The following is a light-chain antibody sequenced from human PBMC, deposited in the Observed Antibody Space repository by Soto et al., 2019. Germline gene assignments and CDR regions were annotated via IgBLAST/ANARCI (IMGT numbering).Light chain of an antibody. CDR1: QSVSTF. Sequence: DIQMTQSPSSLSASVGDRVTITCRASQSVSTFLNWYQQKPGKAPKLLIYAASSLQSGVPARFSGSGSGTAFTLNISGLQPEDLATYFCQQSYSGPRTFGPGTKVYIK. V-gene: IGKV1-39*01. CDR2: AAS. J-gene: IGKJ3*01. CDR3: QQSYSGPRT.